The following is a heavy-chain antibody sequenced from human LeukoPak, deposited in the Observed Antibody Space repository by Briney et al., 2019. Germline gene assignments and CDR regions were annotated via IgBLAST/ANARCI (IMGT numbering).Heavy chain of an antibody. V-gene: IGHV3-48*02. Sequence: GGSLRLSCAASGFTFSSYSMNWVRQAPGKGLEWVSYISSSSSTIYYADSVKGRFTISRDNAKNSLYLQMNSLRDEDTAVYYCARDVSMITFGGVIDGEDDAFDIWGQGTMVTVSS. J-gene: IGHJ3*02. CDR3: ARDVSMITFGGVIDGEDDAFDI. D-gene: IGHD3-16*02. CDR1: GFTFSSYS. CDR2: ISSSSSTI.